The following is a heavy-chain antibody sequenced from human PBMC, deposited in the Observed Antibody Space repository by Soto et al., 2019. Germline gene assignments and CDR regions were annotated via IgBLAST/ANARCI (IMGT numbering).Heavy chain of an antibody. Sequence: QVQLVQSEGELRQPGASVKVSCRASGYTFTSYGIIWVRQAPGQGLEWMGYISPNSGATTYAQNLQGRLTMTTDTSTSTDNMELRSLSSDDTAIYYCVREMWTRSRTQNFFDYWGLGALVTVSS. D-gene: IGHD2-21*01. V-gene: IGHV1-18*01. CDR3: VREMWTRSRTQNFFDY. CDR1: GYTFTSYG. J-gene: IGHJ4*02. CDR2: ISPNSGAT.